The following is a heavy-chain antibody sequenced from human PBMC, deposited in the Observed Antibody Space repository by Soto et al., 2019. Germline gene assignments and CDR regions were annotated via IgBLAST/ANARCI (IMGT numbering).Heavy chain of an antibody. CDR1: GFTFSSYS. V-gene: IGHV3-48*01. J-gene: IGHJ6*02. D-gene: IGHD2-2*01. CDR2: ISSSSSTI. CDR3: ARDYVGAYCSSTSCYSDYYYGMDA. Sequence: PGGSLRLSCAASGFTFSSYSMNWVRQAPGRGLEWVSYISSSSSTIYYADSVKGRFTISRDKAKNSLYLQMNSLRAEDTAVYYCARDYVGAYCSSTSCYSDYYYGMDAWGQGTTVTVSS.